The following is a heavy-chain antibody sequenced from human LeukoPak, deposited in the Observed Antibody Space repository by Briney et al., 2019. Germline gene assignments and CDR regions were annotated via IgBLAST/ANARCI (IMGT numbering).Heavy chain of an antibody. V-gene: IGHV4-59*01. CDR2: IYYSGST. CDR3: ASGYNYGFGY. CDR1: GGSISSYY. J-gene: IGHJ4*02. D-gene: IGHD5-18*01. Sequence: PSETLSLTCTVSGGSISSYYWSWIRQPPGKGLEWIGYIYYSGSTNYNTSLKSRVTISVDTCKNQSCLKLSSVTAADTAVYYCASGYNYGFGYWGQGTLVTVSS.